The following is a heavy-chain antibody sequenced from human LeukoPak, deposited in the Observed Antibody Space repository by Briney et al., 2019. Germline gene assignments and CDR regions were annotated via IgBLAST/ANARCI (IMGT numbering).Heavy chain of an antibody. V-gene: IGHV3-7*01. CDR2: IKQDGSEK. CDR1: GFSLSNYW. Sequence: GGSLRLSCAASGFSLSNYWMNWVRQAPGKGLEWVANIKQDGSEKNYVDSVKGRFSISRDNAKNSLILQMNSLRDEDTAVYYXXRGVWAPFDSWGQGTLVSVSS. CDR3: XRGVWAPFDS. D-gene: IGHD7-27*01. J-gene: IGHJ4*02.